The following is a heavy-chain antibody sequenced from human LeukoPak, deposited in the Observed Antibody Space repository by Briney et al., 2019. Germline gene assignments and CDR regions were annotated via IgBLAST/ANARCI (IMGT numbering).Heavy chain of an antibody. D-gene: IGHD3-22*01. CDR1: GYTFTSYG. V-gene: IGHV1-18*01. Sequence: GASVKVSCKASGYTFTSYGISWVRQAPGQGLEWMGWISAYNGNTNYAQKLQGRVTMTTDTSTSTAYMELRSLRSDDTAVYYCARDRGVGLAFYDSSGYYRKFDYWGQGTLVTVSS. CDR3: ARDRGVGLAFYDSSGYYRKFDY. J-gene: IGHJ4*02. CDR2: ISAYNGNT.